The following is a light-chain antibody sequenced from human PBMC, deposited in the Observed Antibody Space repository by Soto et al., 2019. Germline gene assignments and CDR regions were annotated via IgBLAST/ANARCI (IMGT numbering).Light chain of an antibody. CDR3: AAWDDSLNGVV. CDR1: SSNIGNNA. Sequence: QYVLTQPPSVSEAPSQRVTISCSGSSSNIGNNAVNWYQQLPGKAPKLLINYNDELHSGVSDRFSGSKFGTSASLVISGLQSEDEADYYCAAWDDSLNGVVFGGGTKLTVL. CDR2: YND. J-gene: IGLJ2*01. V-gene: IGLV1-36*01.